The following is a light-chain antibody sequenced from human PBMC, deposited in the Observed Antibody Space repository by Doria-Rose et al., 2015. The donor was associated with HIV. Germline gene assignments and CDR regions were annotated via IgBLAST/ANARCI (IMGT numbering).Light chain of an antibody. CDR3: QQYGTSRGT. J-gene: IGKJ5*01. CDR1: QRVKSSY. V-gene: IGKV3-20*01. CDR2: DAS. Sequence: EIVMTQSPGTLSLSPGERATLSCRASQRVKSSYLAWYQQQPGQAPRLLIYDASTRATGIPDRFSGSGSGTDFTLTISRLEPGDVAVYYCQQYGTSRGTFGQGTRLEIK.